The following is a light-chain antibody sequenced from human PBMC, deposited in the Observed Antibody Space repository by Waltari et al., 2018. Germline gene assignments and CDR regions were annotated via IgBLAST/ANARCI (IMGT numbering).Light chain of an antibody. CDR1: QSVSSN. Sequence: EIVMTQSPATLSVSPGERATLSCRASQSVSSNLAWYQQKAGPAPRLLIYGASTRATGIPARFSGSGSGTEFTLTISSLQSEDFAVYYCQQYNNWPPWTFGQGTKVEIK. V-gene: IGKV3D-15*01. CDR3: QQYNNWPPWT. J-gene: IGKJ1*01. CDR2: GAS.